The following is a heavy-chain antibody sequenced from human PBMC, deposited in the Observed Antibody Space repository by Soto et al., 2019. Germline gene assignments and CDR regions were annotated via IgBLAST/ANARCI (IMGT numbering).Heavy chain of an antibody. CDR1: GFTFSDYY. CDR2: ISSSSSYT. Sequence: QVQLVESGGGLVKPGGSLRLSCAASGFTFSDYYMSWIRQAPGKGLEWVSYISSSSSYTNYADSVKGRFTISRDNAKNSLYLQMNSLRAEDTAVYYCARDLGSGWYVWFDPWGQGTLVTVSS. V-gene: IGHV3-11*05. J-gene: IGHJ5*02. CDR3: ARDLGSGWYVWFDP. D-gene: IGHD6-19*01.